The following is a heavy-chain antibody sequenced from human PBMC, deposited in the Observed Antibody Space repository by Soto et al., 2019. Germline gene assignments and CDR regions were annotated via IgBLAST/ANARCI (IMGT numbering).Heavy chain of an antibody. V-gene: IGHV3-21*01. CDR2: ISSSSSYI. J-gene: IGHJ4*02. CDR3: ARDDYGDYVPSNFDY. CDR1: GFTFSSYS. Sequence: EVQLVESGGGLVKPGGSLRLSCAASGFTFSSYSMNWVRRAPGKGLEWVSSISSSSSYIYYADSVKGRFTISRDNAKNSLYLQMNSLRAEDTAVYYCARDDYGDYVPSNFDYWGQGTLVTVSS. D-gene: IGHD4-17*01.